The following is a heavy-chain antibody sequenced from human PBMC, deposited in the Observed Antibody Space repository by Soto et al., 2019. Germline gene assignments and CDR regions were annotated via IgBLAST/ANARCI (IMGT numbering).Heavy chain of an antibody. Sequence: SETLSLTCTVSFGSISSYYWSWIRQPPGKGLERIGYIYYSGITNYNPSLKSRVTISVDTSKNQFSLKLSSVTAADTAVYYCARSGSSWYYYYGMDVWGQGTTVTVSS. J-gene: IGHJ6*02. CDR1: FGSISSYY. CDR3: ARSGSSWYYYYGMDV. D-gene: IGHD6-13*01. V-gene: IGHV4-59*01. CDR2: IYYSGIT.